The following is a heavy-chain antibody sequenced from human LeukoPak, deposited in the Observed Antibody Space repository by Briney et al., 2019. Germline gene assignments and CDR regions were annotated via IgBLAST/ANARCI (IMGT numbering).Heavy chain of an antibody. V-gene: IGHV3-21*01. Sequence: GGSLRLSCAASGFTFSTYGMHSVRQAPRKGLEWVSSISTSSSYIYYADSVKGRFTISRDNAKNSLYLQMNSLRAEDTAVYYCARGDPDISFGVAGEAFDIWGQGTMVTVSS. J-gene: IGHJ3*02. CDR3: ARGDPDISFGVAGEAFDI. D-gene: IGHD3-3*01. CDR2: ISTSSSYI. CDR1: GFTFSTYG.